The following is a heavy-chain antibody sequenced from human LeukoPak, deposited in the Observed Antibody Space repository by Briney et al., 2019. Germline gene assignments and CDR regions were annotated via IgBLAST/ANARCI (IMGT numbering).Heavy chain of an antibody. Sequence: PGGSLRLSCAASGFTFSSYGMHWVRQAPGKGLEWVTFIRYDGSNKYYADSVKGRFTISRDNSKNTLYLRMSSLRAEDTAVYYCARGGAITRGHLDYWGQGTLVTVSS. CDR3: ARGGAITRGHLDY. D-gene: IGHD3-10*01. V-gene: IGHV3-30*02. CDR1: GFTFSSYG. CDR2: IRYDGSNK. J-gene: IGHJ4*02.